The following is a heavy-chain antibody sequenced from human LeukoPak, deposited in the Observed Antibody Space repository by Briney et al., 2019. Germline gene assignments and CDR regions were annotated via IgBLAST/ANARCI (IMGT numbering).Heavy chain of an antibody. CDR2: ISSSSSYI. J-gene: IGHJ3*02. D-gene: IGHD2-15*01. CDR3: ARNRYCSGGSCYGDAFDI. V-gene: IGHV3-21*01. Sequence: PGGSLRLSCAASGFTFSSYSMNWVRQAPGKGLEWVSSISSSSSYIYYADSVKGRFTISRDNAKNSLYLQMNSLRAEDTAVYYCARNRYCSGGSCYGDAFDIRGQGTMVTVSS. CDR1: GFTFSSYS.